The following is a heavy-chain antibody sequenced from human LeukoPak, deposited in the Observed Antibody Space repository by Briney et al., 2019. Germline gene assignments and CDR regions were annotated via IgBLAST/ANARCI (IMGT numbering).Heavy chain of an antibody. CDR1: GFTFGSYA. CDR2: ISGSGGST. V-gene: IGHV3-23*01. CDR3: AKYLGSSGYYSAERY. Sequence: GGSLRLSCAASGFTFGSYAMSWVRQAPGKGLEWVSAISGSGGSTYYADSVKGRFTISRDNSKNTLYLQMNSLRAEDTAVYYCAKYLGSSGYYSAERYWGQGTLVTVSS. D-gene: IGHD3-22*01. J-gene: IGHJ4*02.